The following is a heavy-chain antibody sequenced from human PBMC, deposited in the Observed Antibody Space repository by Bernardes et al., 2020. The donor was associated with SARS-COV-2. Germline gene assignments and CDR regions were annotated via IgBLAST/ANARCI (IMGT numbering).Heavy chain of an antibody. CDR3: ARSHYDILTGYYPPFDY. CDR2: IDWDDDK. J-gene: IGHJ4*02. Sequence: SDPTLVKPTQTLTLTCTFSGFSLSTSGMRVSWIRQPPGKALEWLARIDWDDDKFYSTSLKTRLTISKDTSKNQVVLTMTNMDPVDTATYYCARSHYDILTGYYPPFDYWGQGTLVTVSS. V-gene: IGHV2-70*04. CDR1: GFSLSTSGMR. D-gene: IGHD3-9*01.